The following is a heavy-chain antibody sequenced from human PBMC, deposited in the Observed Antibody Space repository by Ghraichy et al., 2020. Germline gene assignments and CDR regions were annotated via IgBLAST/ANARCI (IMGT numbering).Heavy chain of an antibody. CDR1: GITFGDYP. CDR3: TRDLPPHDYGVD. CDR2: IRSKAYGGTT. D-gene: IGHD4-17*01. J-gene: IGHJ4*02. V-gene: IGHV3-49*03. Sequence: GGSLRLSCAASGITFGDYPMSWFRQAPGKGLEWVGFIRSKAYGGTTEYAASVKGRFTISRDDAKSIVYLQMNSLKTEDTAVYYCTRDLPPHDYGVDWGQGTLVTVSS.